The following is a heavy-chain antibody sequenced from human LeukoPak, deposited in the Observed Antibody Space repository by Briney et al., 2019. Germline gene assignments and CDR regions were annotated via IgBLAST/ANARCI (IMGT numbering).Heavy chain of an antibody. CDR3: ATRGGYDNNGPFDY. J-gene: IGHJ4*02. CDR2: ISYDGSDK. CDR1: GFTFSSYG. D-gene: IGHD3-22*01. Sequence: PGGSLRLSCAASGFTFSSYGIHWVRQAPGKGLEWVAVISYDGSDKYYADSVKGRFTISRDNSKNTLYLQMNSLRAEDTAVYYCATRGGYDNNGPFDYWGQGTLVTVSS. V-gene: IGHV3-30*03.